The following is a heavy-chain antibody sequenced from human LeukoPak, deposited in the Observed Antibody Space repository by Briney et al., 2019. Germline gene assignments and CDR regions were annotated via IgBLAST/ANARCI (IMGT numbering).Heavy chain of an antibody. V-gene: IGHV4-59*01. CDR1: GGSISSYY. CDR2: IYYSGST. J-gene: IGHJ2*01. D-gene: IGHD2-2*01. CDR3: ARGATPASTNWYFDL. Sequence: ASETLSLTCTVSGGSISSYYWSWIRQPPGKGLEWIGYIYYSGSTNYNPSLKSRVTISVDTSKNQFSLKLSSVTAADTAVYYCARGATPASTNWYFDLWGRGTLVTVSS.